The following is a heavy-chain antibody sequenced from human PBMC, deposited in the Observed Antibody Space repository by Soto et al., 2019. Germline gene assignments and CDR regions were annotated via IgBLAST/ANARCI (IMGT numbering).Heavy chain of an antibody. D-gene: IGHD3-16*01. CDR1: GDSVSGNSAA. V-gene: IGHV6-1*01. CDR3: EREFPYYVSSDSYLDY. Sequence: PAQPLSLTCAISGDSVSGNSAAWNWIRQSPSRGLEWLGRTYYRSRWYNDYAVSVKSRITVTPDTSKNQFSLHLNSVTPEDTAVYYCEREFPYYVSSDSYLDYWGQGALVTVS. CDR2: TYYRSRWYN. J-gene: IGHJ4*02.